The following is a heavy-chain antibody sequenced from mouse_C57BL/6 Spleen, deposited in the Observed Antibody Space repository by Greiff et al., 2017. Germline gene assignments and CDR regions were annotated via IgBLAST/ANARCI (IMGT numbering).Heavy chain of an antibody. CDR2: IDPSDSYT. D-gene: IGHD2-4*01. V-gene: IGHV1-59*01. CDR1: GYTFTSYW. Sequence: QVQLQQPGAELVRPGTSVKLSCKASGYTFTSYWMHWVQQRPGQGLEWIGVIDPSDSYTNYNQKFKGKATLTVDTSSSTAYMQLSSLTSEDSAVYYCARGRDYDGDYWGQGTTLTVSS. J-gene: IGHJ2*01. CDR3: ARGRDYDGDY.